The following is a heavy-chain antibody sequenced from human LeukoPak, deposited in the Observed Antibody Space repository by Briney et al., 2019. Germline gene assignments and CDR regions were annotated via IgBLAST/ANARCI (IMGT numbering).Heavy chain of an antibody. V-gene: IGHV3-33*06. CDR3: AKGSEYSSSVFDY. CDR2: IWYDGSNK. D-gene: IGHD6-6*01. Sequence: GXXLRLSCAASGFTFSSYGMHWVRQAPGKGLEWVAVIWYDGSNKYYADSVKGRFTISRDNSKNTLYLQMNSLRAEDTAVYYCAKGSEYSSSVFDYWGQGTLVTVSS. CDR1: GFTFSSYG. J-gene: IGHJ4*02.